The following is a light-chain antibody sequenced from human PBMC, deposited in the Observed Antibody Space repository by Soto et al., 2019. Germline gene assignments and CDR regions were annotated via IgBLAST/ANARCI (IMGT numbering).Light chain of an antibody. CDR1: SSDIGYHNR. J-gene: IGLJ3*02. CDR3: SSFASSATLV. CDR2: EVS. V-gene: IGLV2-18*02. Sequence: QSALTQPPSVSGSPGQSVTISCTGTSSDIGYHNRVSWYQQPPGTAPKLMIYEVSTRYSGVPDRFSGSKSGNTASLTISGLQAEDEAYYYCSSFASSATLVFGGGTKLTVL.